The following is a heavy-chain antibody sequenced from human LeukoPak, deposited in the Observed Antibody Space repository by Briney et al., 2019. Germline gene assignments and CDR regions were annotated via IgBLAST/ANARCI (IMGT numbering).Heavy chain of an antibody. J-gene: IGHJ6*03. V-gene: IGHV1-2*02. CDR2: INPNSGGT. CDR1: GYTFTGYY. CDR3: ARGSGQWLVSVNLRQSHYYYYYMDV. Sequence: VASVTVSCKASGYTFTGYYMHWVRQAPGQGLEWMGWINPNSGGTNYAQKFQGRVTMTRDTSISTAYMELSRLRSDDTAVYYCARGSGQWLVSVNLRQSHYYYYYMDVWGKGTTVAISS. D-gene: IGHD6-19*01.